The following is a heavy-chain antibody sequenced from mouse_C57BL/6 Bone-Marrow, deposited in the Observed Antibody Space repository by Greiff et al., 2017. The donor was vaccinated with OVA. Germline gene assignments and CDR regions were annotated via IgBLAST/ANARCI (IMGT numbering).Heavy chain of an antibody. J-gene: IGHJ4*01. CDR3: ARDRYSNFYAMDY. CDR2: IWTGGGT. D-gene: IGHD2-5*01. Sequence: VKLVESGPGLVAPSQSLSITCTVSGFSLTSYAISWVRQPPGTGLEWLGVIWTGGGTNYNSALKSRLSISKDNSKSQVFLKMNSLQTDDTARYYCARDRYSNFYAMDYWGQGTSVTVSS. V-gene: IGHV2-9-1*01. CDR1: GFSLTSYA.